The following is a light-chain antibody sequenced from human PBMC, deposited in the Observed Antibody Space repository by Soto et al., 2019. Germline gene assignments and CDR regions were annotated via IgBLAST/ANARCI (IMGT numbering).Light chain of an antibody. CDR2: SNN. V-gene: IGLV1-47*02. J-gene: IGLJ3*02. CDR1: STNIGSNY. CDR3: ATWDDSLNNPV. Sequence: QSVLTQPPSASGTPGQRVTISCSGSSTNIGSNYVYWYQQVPGTAPKLLIYSNNQRPSGVPDRSSASKSGTSASLAISGLRSEDEAAYYCATWDDSLNNPVFGGGTKLTVL.